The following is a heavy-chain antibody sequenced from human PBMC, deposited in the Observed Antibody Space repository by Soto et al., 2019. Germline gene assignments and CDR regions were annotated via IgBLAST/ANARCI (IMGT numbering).Heavy chain of an antibody. CDR2: IIPIFGTA. CDR3: ARRGYCSSTSGSRGYYGMDV. J-gene: IGHJ6*02. Sequence: QVQLVQSGAEVKKPGSSVKVSCKASGGTFSSYAISWVRQAPGQGLEWMGGIIPIFGTANYAQKFQGRVTITADESTSTAYLELSSLRSEDTAVYYWARRGYCSSTSGSRGYYGMDVWGQGTTVTVS. D-gene: IGHD2-2*01. CDR1: GGTFSSYA. V-gene: IGHV1-69*01.